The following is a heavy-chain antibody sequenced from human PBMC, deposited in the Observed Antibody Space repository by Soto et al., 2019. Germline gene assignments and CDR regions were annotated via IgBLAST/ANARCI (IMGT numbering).Heavy chain of an antibody. V-gene: IGHV1-2*04. D-gene: IGHD2-2*01. CDR3: ARGTDTFVVVPAASAFDI. Sequence: ASVKVSCKXSGYTFTGYYMHWVRQAPGQGLEWMGWINPNSGGTNYAQKFQGWVTMTRDTSISTAYMELSRLRSDDTAVYYCARGTDTFVVVPAASAFDIWGQGTMVTVSS. J-gene: IGHJ3*02. CDR1: GYTFTGYY. CDR2: INPNSGGT.